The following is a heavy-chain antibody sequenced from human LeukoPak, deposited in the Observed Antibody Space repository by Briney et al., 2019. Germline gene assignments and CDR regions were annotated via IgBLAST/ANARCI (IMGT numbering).Heavy chain of an antibody. Sequence: GGSLRLSCAASGFTFSGYGMHWVRQAPGKGLEWVAVISYDGSNKYYADSVKGRFTISRDNSKNTLYLQMNSLGAEDTAVYYCAKDRSRAVDYWGQGTLVTVSS. CDR1: GFTFSGYG. J-gene: IGHJ4*02. CDR2: ISYDGSNK. CDR3: AKDRSRAVDY. V-gene: IGHV3-30*18.